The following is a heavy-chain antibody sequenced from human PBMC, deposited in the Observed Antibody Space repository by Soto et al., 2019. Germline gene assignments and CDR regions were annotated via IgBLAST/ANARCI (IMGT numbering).Heavy chain of an antibody. CDR2: ISYDGSSK. Sequence: QVQLVESGGGVVQPGRSLRLSCAASGFTFSNYAMYWVRQAPGKGLEWVAVISYDGSSKDYADSVKGRFSISRDNSKNTLYLQMNSLRVEDTAVYYCARDGVGPTYSGFDYWGQGTLVTVSS. CDR3: ARDGVGPTYSGFDY. J-gene: IGHJ4*02. D-gene: IGHD1-26*01. V-gene: IGHV3-30-3*01. CDR1: GFTFSNYA.